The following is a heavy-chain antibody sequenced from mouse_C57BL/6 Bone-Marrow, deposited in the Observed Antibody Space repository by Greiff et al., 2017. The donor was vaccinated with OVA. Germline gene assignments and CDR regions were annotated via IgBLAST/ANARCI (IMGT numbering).Heavy chain of an antibody. Sequence: EVMLVESGGGLVQPGGSLKLSCAASGFTFSDYYMYWVRQTPEKRLEWVAYISNLAYSIYYADTVTGRFTISRENAKNTLYLEMSSLRSEDTAMYYCARPIYYYGSEFAYWGQGTLVTVSA. V-gene: IGHV5-15*01. D-gene: IGHD1-1*01. CDR1: GFTFSDYY. CDR2: ISNLAYSI. J-gene: IGHJ3*01. CDR3: ARPIYYYGSEFAY.